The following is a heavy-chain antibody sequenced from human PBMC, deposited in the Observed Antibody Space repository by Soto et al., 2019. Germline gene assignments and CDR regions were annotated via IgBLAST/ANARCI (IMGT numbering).Heavy chain of an antibody. D-gene: IGHD6-19*01. Sequence: PSETLSFTCAVSGGSISSGGYSWSWIRQPPGKGLEWIGYIYHSGSTYYNPSLKSRVTISVDTSKNQFSLKLSSVTAADTAVYYCARHFLRVSSGWYIAKQLYFDYWGQGTLVTVSS. CDR2: IYHSGST. V-gene: IGHV4-30-2*03. J-gene: IGHJ4*02. CDR3: ARHFLRVSSGWYIAKQLYFDY. CDR1: GGSISSGGYS.